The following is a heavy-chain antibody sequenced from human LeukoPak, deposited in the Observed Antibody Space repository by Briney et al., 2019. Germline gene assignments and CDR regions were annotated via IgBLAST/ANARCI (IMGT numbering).Heavy chain of an antibody. CDR3: AKGYCTNGVCYHFDY. Sequence: GGSLRPSCAASGFTFISYGMHWVRQAPGKGLEWVAVIWYDGSNKYYADSVKGRFTISRDNSKNTLYLQMNSLRAEDTAVYYCAKGYCTNGVCYHFDYWGQGTLVTVSS. D-gene: IGHD2-8*01. CDR2: IWYDGSNK. CDR1: GFTFISYG. J-gene: IGHJ4*02. V-gene: IGHV3-33*06.